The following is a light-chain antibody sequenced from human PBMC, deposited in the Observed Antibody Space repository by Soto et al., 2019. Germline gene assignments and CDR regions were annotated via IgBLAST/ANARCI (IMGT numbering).Light chain of an antibody. CDR3: QQYGSSPGT. Sequence: EIVLTQSPGTLSLSPGERATLSCRASQSVSSSYLAWYQQKPGQAPRLLIYNAFNRATGIPDRFSGSGSATDFTLTISRLEPEDCALYYCQQYGSSPGTFGGGTKVEIK. J-gene: IGKJ4*01. CDR2: NAF. V-gene: IGKV3-20*01. CDR1: QSVSSSY.